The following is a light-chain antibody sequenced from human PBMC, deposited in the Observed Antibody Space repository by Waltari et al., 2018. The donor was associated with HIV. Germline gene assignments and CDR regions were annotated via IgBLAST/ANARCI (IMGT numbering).Light chain of an antibody. Sequence: DIQLTQSPSFLSASAGDRVIITCRASLGVSGYVAWYQQKPGKAPKLLIYGTSILQGGVPSRFTGRGSGIEFTLTINSLQPEDSATYYCQQLRTFGEGTNVEIK. CDR2: GTS. CDR3: QQLRT. V-gene: IGKV1-9*01. J-gene: IGKJ1*01. CDR1: LGVSGY.